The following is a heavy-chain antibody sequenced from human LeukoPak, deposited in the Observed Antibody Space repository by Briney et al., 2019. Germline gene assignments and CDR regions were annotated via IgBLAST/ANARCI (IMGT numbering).Heavy chain of an antibody. V-gene: IGHV3-23*01. CDR2: ISGSGGST. CDR3: AKDPRPYSSGWYVGLNWFDP. Sequence: PGGSLRLSCAASGFTFSSYAMSWVRQAPGKGLEWVSAISGSGGSTYYADSVKGRFTISRDNSKNTLYLQMNSLRAEDTAVYYCAKDPRPYSSGWYVGLNWFDPWGQGTLVTVSS. CDR1: GFTFSSYA. D-gene: IGHD6-19*01. J-gene: IGHJ5*02.